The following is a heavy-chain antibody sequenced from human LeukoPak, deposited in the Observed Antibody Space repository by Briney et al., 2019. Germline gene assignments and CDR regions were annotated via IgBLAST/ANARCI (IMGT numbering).Heavy chain of an antibody. D-gene: IGHD7-27*01. CDR2: INHSGTT. CDR3: ARGPGDQVYWFDP. Sequence: SETLSLTPAVYLGSSRGYYWSWIREPPGKGQERIGEINHSGTTTYNPSLKSRVTISVDTSKNQFSLKLSSVTAADTAVYYCARGPGDQVYWFDPWGQGTPVTVSS. CDR1: LGSSRGYY. V-gene: IGHV4-34*01. J-gene: IGHJ5*02.